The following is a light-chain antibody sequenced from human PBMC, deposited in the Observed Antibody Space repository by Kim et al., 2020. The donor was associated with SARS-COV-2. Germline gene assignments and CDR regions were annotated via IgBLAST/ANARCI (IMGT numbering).Light chain of an antibody. CDR3: QQYDSSPLT. V-gene: IGKV3-20*01. Sequence: SPGERATLSCRASQRVSSSYLAWYQQILGQAPRLLIYAASNRSTDIPDRFSGSGSGADFTLTISRLEPEDFAVYYCQQYDSSPLTFGGGTKVDIK. J-gene: IGKJ4*01. CDR2: AAS. CDR1: QRVSSSY.